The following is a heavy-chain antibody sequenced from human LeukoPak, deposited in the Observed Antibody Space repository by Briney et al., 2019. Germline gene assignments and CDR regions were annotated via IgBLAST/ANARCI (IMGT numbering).Heavy chain of an antibody. Sequence: SETLSLTCTVAGGSIIGHWWSWIRQPPGKGLEWIGYIYYNGNTNYSPSLKSRVSISVDTSKNQFSLKLSSVTAADTAVYYCARLGLAGSAGRTYYFDYWGQGARVTVFS. D-gene: IGHD1-26*01. V-gene: IGHV4-59*08. CDR3: ARLGLAGSAGRTYYFDY. CDR2: IYYNGNT. J-gene: IGHJ4*02. CDR1: GGSIIGHW.